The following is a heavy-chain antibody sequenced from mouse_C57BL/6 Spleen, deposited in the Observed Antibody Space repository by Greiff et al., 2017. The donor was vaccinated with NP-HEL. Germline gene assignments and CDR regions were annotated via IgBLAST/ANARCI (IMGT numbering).Heavy chain of an antibody. J-gene: IGHJ1*03. D-gene: IGHD1-1*01. CDR2: IHPNSGST. CDR3: ARENYGSSYGYFDV. CDR1: GYTFTSYW. Sequence: VQLQQPGAELVKPGASVKLSCKASGYTFTSYWMHWVKQRPGQGLEWIGMIHPNSGSTNYNEKFKSKATLTVDKSSSTAYMQLSSLTSEDSAVYYCARENYGSSYGYFDVWGTGTTVTVSS. V-gene: IGHV1-64*01.